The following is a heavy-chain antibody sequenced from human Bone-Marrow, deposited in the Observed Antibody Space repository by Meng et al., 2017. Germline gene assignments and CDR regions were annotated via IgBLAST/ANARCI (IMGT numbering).Heavy chain of an antibody. CDR1: GGTFSSYA. CDR3: ARAWNYYDSSGYYYYFDY. V-gene: IGHV1-69*06. CDR2: IIPIFGTA. D-gene: IGHD3-22*01. J-gene: IGHJ4*02. Sequence: QVQLVQPGAGVKKPGSSVKVSCKASGGTFSSYAISWVRQAPGQGLEWMGGIIPIFGTANYAQKFQGRVTITADKSTSTAYMELSSLRSEDTAVYYCARAWNYYDSSGYYYYFDYWGQGTLVTVSS.